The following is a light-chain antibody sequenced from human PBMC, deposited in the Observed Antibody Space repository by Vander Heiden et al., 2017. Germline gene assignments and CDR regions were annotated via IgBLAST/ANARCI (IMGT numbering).Light chain of an antibody. J-gene: IGKJ2*01. Sequence: EIQMTQSPSRLSASVGDRVTITCRASQSISSWLAWYQQKPGKAPKLLIYKASSLESGVPSRFSGSGSGTEFTLTISSLQPDDFATYYCQQYNSYPYTFGQGTKLEIK. CDR1: QSISSW. CDR3: QQYNSYPYT. V-gene: IGKV1-5*03. CDR2: KAS.